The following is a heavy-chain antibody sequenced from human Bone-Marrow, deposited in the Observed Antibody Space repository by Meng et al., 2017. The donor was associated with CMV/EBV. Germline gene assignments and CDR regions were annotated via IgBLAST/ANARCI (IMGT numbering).Heavy chain of an antibody. J-gene: IGHJ4*02. Sequence: SVKVSCKASGGTFSSYAISWVRQAPGQGLEWMGGIIPIFGTENYAQKFQGRVTIATDESTSTAYMELSSRGSEDTAVYYCSRVLTTVTGGGGYWGQGKLVTVSS. CDR2: IIPIFGTE. D-gene: IGHD4-11*01. CDR3: SRVLTTVTGGGGY. CDR1: GGTFSSYA. V-gene: IGHV1-69*05.